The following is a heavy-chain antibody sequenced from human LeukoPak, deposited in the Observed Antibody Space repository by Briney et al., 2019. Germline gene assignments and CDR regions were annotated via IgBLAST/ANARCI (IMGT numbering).Heavy chain of an antibody. V-gene: IGHV4-34*01. CDR2: INHSGST. Sequence: PSETLSLPCAVYGGSFSGYYWSWIRQPPGKGLEWIGEINHSGSTNYNPSLKSRVTISVDTSKNQFSLKLSSVTAADTAVYYCARGILGYCSSTSCSYNWFDPWGQGTLVTVSS. J-gene: IGHJ5*02. CDR1: GGSFSGYY. CDR3: ARGILGYCSSTSCSYNWFDP. D-gene: IGHD2-2*01.